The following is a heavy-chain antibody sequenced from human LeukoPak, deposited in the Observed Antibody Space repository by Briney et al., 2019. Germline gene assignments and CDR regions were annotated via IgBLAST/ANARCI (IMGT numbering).Heavy chain of an antibody. Sequence: GGSLRLSCAASGFTFSSYGMHWVRQAPGKGLEWVAFIRYDGSNKYYADSVKGRFSISRDNSKNTLFLQMNSLRAEDTAVYYCAKSIPAIAVAVSTRQWGQGTLVTVSS. CDR1: GFTFSSYG. V-gene: IGHV3-30*02. J-gene: IGHJ4*02. CDR3: AKSIPAIAVAVSTRQ. CDR2: IRYDGSNK. D-gene: IGHD6-19*01.